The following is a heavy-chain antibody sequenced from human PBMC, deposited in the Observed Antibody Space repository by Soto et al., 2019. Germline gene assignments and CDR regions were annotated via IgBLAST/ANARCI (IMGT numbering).Heavy chain of an antibody. V-gene: IGHV4-31*03. J-gene: IGHJ6*02. CDR1: GGSISSAGYY. D-gene: IGHD2-15*01. CDR3: ARGIGYCSGGSCYSYCYGMDV. Sequence: PSETLSLTCTVSGGSISSAGYYWSWIRQHPGKGLEWIGYIYYSGSTYYNPSLKSRVTISVDTSKNQFSLKLSSVTAADTAVYYCARGIGYCSGGSCYSYCYGMDVWGQGTTVTVSS. CDR2: IYYSGST.